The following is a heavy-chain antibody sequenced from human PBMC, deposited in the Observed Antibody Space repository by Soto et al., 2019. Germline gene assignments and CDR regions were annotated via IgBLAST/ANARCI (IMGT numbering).Heavy chain of an antibody. J-gene: IGHJ4*02. CDR3: AHTMAPRIFDY. CDR2: IYWDDDK. V-gene: IGHV2-5*02. Sequence: QITLKEAGPTLVKPTQTLTLTCSFSGFSLITSGADVGWIRQPPGKALEWLALIYWDDDKGYSTSLKSRLTITKDTSKNQVVLTMTNMDPADTATYYCAHTMAPRIFDYWGQGTLVTVSS. CDR1: GFSLITSGAD.